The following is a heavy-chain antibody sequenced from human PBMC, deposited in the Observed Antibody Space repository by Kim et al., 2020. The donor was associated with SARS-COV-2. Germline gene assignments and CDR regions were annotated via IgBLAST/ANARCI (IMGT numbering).Heavy chain of an antibody. CDR2: TSSDGRHI. D-gene: IGHD2-2*01. CDR3: ARDPARETSLLSNWFDP. Sequence: GGSLRLSCAASGFTLNTYGIHWVRQAPGKGLEWVAVTSSDGRHIFYRDSVKGRFTLSSDRSKNTLYLQMNSLRSEDTAVYYCARDPARETSLLSNWFDPWGQGTLVTVSS. V-gene: IGHV3-30*03. CDR1: GFTLNTYG. J-gene: IGHJ5*02.